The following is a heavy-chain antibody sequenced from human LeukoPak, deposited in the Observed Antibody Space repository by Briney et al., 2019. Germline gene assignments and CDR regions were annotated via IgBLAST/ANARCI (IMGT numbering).Heavy chain of an antibody. CDR3: ARDVHGDYGSGWFDP. D-gene: IGHD4-17*01. Sequence: ASVKVSCKASGYTFTSYGISWVRQAPGQGLEWMGGIMPLFGTAGYAQKFQGRVTITKDESTRTVYLELTSLTSDDTAVYYCARDVHGDYGSGWFDPWGQGTLVSVSS. CDR2: IMPLFGTA. CDR1: GYTFTSYG. J-gene: IGHJ5*02. V-gene: IGHV1-69*05.